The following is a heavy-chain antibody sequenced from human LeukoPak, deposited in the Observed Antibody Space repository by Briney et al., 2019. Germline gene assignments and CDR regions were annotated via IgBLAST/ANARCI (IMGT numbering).Heavy chain of an antibody. CDR2: INANTGNP. Sequence: ASVKVSCKASGYSFTTFAMNWVRQAPGQGLEWMGWINANTGNPTYAQDFTGRFVFSLDTSVTTTFLEISSLKAEDTAIYYCARSSWIQQSSDFWGQGTLVTVSS. J-gene: IGHJ4*02. D-gene: IGHD5-18*01. V-gene: IGHV7-4-1*02. CDR3: ARSSWIQQSSDF. CDR1: GYSFTTFA.